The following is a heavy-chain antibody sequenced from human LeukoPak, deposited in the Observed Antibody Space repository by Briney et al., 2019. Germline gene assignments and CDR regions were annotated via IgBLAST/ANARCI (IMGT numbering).Heavy chain of an antibody. J-gene: IGHJ4*02. CDR2: IYPGDSDT. D-gene: IGHD6-19*01. V-gene: IGHV5-51*01. Sequence: GESLKISCKGSGYSFSNYWSGWVRQMPGKGLEWRGIIYPGDSDTRYSPSFQGQVTISADKSIRTAYLQWSSLKASDTAIYYCARRSAVARFDYWGQGTLVTVSS. CDR1: GYSFSNYW. CDR3: ARRSAVARFDY.